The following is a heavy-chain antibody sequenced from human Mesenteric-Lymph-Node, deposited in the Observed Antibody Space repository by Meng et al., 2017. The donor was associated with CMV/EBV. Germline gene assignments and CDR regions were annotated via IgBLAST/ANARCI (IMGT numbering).Heavy chain of an antibody. D-gene: IGHD2-15*01. CDR2: IYYSGSP. CDR1: GGSISRYY. V-gene: IGHV4-59*01. CDR3: ARIPGVSSYYYYGMDV. Sequence: GSLRLSCTVSGGSISRYYWSWIRQPPGKGPEWIGYIYYSGSPHYNPSLKSRVTISVDTSKNQLSLKLRSVTAADTAVYYCARIPGVSSYYYYGMDVWGQGTTVTVSS. J-gene: IGHJ6*02.